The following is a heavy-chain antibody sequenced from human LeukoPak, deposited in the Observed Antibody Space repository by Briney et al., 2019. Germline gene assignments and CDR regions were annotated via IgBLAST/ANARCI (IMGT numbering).Heavy chain of an antibody. Sequence: GGSLRLSCAASRFTVRSNYMSWVRQAPGKGLEWVSVIYSGGRTYYADAVKGRFTISRDNSKNTLYLQMNSLRAEDTAVYYCARSPYNWNDSPYYMGVWGKGTTVTVSS. J-gene: IGHJ6*03. D-gene: IGHD1-1*01. V-gene: IGHV3-66*02. CDR1: RFTVRSNY. CDR2: IYSGGRT. CDR3: ARSPYNWNDSPYYMGV.